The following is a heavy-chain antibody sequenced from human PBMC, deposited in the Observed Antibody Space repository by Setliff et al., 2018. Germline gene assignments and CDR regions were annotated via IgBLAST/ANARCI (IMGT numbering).Heavy chain of an antibody. CDR1: GYTFTGYY. J-gene: IGHJ6*02. CDR3: AKDHCGGDCFPRGYGMDV. CDR2: INPNSGGT. Sequence: ASVKVSCKASGYTFTGYYMHWVRQAPGQGLEWMGWINPNSGGTNYAQKFQGWVTMTRDTSISTAYMELNSLRAEDTGVYYCAKDHCGGDCFPRGYGMDVWGQGTTVTVSS. V-gene: IGHV1-2*04. D-gene: IGHD2-21*02.